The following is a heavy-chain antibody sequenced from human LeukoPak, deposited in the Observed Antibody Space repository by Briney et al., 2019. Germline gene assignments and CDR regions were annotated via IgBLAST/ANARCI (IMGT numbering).Heavy chain of an antibody. Sequence: SETLSLTCAVYGGSFSGYYWSWIRQPPGKGLEWIGEINHSGSTNYNPSLKSRVTISVDTSKNQFSLKLSSVTAADTAVYYCASLNCSGGSCYSDPTFDYWGQGTLVTVSP. V-gene: IGHV4-34*01. CDR2: INHSGST. D-gene: IGHD2-15*01. J-gene: IGHJ4*02. CDR3: ASLNCSGGSCYSDPTFDY. CDR1: GGSFSGYY.